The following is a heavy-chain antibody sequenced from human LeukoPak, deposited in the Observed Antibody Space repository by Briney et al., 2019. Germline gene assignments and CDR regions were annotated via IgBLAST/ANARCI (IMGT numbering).Heavy chain of an antibody. CDR2: INPSGGST. J-gene: IGHJ3*02. Sequence: ASVKVSCKASGYTFTSYYMHWVRQAPGQGLEWMGIINPSGGSTSYAQKFQGRVTITRDTSASTAYMELSSLRSEDMAVYYCARESLNSDAFDIWGQGTMVTVSS. V-gene: IGHV1-46*01. CDR1: GYTFTSYY. D-gene: IGHD2/OR15-2a*01. CDR3: ARESLNSDAFDI.